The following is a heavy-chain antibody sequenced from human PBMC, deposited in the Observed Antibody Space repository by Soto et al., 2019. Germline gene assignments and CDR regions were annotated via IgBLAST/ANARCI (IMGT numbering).Heavy chain of an antibody. D-gene: IGHD2-2*02. J-gene: IGHJ3*01. CDR3: VRRAIPATTKWGAFDV. CDR1: GFTFSSFV. CDR2: ISPGADVS. Sequence: PGGSLRLSCAASGFTFSSFVMNWVRQAPGKGLEWVSTISPGADVSHYTDSVKGRFTIPRDNSRRTLHLQMDSLRVEDAAVHFCVRRAIPATTKWGAFDVWGQGTAVTVSS. V-gene: IGHV3-23*01.